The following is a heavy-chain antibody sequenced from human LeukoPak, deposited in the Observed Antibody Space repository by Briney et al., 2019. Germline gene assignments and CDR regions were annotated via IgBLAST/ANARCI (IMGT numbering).Heavy chain of an antibody. V-gene: IGHV4-30-2*01. D-gene: IGHD4-17*01. J-gene: IGHJ5*02. CDR1: GGSISSGGYS. Sequence: PSETLSFTCAVSGGSISSGGYSWSWIRQPPGKGLEWIGYIYHSGSTYYNPSLKSRVTISVDRSKNQFSLKLSSVTAADTAVYYCASTTTVTTSPWFDPWGQETLVTVSS. CDR2: IYHSGST. CDR3: ASTTTVTTSPWFDP.